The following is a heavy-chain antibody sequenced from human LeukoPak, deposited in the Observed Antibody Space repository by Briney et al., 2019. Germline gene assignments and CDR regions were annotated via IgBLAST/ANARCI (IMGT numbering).Heavy chain of an antibody. CDR2: ISAYNGNT. Sequence: ASVKVSCKASGYTFTGYYMHWVRQAPGQGLEWMGWISAYNGNTNYAQKLQGRVTMTTDTSTSTAYMELRSLTSEDTAVYYCARGIGSGTHWVVDYWGQGTLVTVSS. J-gene: IGHJ4*02. D-gene: IGHD1-26*01. V-gene: IGHV1-18*04. CDR1: GYTFTGYY. CDR3: ARGIGSGTHWVVDY.